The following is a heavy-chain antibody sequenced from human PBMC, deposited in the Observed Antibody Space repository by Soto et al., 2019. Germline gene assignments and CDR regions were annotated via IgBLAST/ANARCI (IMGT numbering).Heavy chain of an antibody. CDR1: GGSFSGYY. Sequence: QVHLQQWGAGLLKPSETLSLTCAVYGGSFSGYYWSWIRQPPGKGLEWIGEINHSGSTNYDPSLKRRVTRTIDPSKNQSSLKLTSVTAADTAVYYCASGLGKTGIAAAVGNWGQGTLVTVSA. J-gene: IGHJ4*02. D-gene: IGHD6-13*01. CDR2: INHSGST. CDR3: ASGLGKTGIAAAVGN. V-gene: IGHV4-34*02.